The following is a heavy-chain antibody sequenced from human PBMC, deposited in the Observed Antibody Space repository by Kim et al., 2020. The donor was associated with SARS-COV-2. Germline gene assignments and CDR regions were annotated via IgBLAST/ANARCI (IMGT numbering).Heavy chain of an antibody. CDR1: GGSFSGYY. D-gene: IGHD2-2*01. CDR3: ARDRGYCSSTSCYFGGPRWSFDP. J-gene: IGHJ5*02. Sequence: SETLSLTCAVYGGSFSGYYWSWIRQPPGKGLEWMGEINHSGSTNYNPSLKSRVTISVDTSKNQFSLKLSPVTAADTAVYYCARDRGYCSSTSCYFGGPRWSFDPWGQGTLVTVSS. V-gene: IGHV4-34*01. CDR2: INHSGST.